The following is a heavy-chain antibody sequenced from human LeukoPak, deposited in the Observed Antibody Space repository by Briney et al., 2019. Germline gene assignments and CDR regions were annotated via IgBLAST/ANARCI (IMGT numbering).Heavy chain of an antibody. J-gene: IGHJ4*02. CDR3: ARASFYFDSSNYPYFDY. V-gene: IGHV3-53*01. D-gene: IGHD3-22*01. CDR2: VYTSGNT. CDR1: GFTVSRSY. Sequence: PGGSLRLSCAASGFTVSRSYISWVRQAPGKGLEWVSVVYTSGNTYYADSVKGRFTISRDNSKNTLYLQMNSLRAEDTAVYYCARASFYFDSSNYPYFDYWGQGTLVTVSS.